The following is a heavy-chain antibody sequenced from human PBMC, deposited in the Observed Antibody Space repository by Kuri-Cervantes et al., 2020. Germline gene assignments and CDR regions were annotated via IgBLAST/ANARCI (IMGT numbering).Heavy chain of an antibody. CDR3: ARGARGYSDRENWFDP. D-gene: IGHD5-12*01. Sequence: SETLSLTCTVSGGSISNYYWSWIRQPAGKGLEWIGRIYTSGSTNYNPSLKSRVTMSVDMSKNQFSLRLSSVTAADTAVYYCARGARGYSDRENWFDPWGQGTLVTVSS. V-gene: IGHV4-4*07. J-gene: IGHJ5*02. CDR1: GGSISNYY. CDR2: IYTSGST.